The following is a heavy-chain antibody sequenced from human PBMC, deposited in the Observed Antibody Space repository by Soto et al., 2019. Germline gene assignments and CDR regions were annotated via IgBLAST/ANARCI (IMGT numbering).Heavy chain of an antibody. CDR2: IYHSGST. J-gene: IGHJ5*02. V-gene: IGHV4-30-2*01. Sequence: SETLSLTCAVSGGSISSGGYSWSWIRQPPGKGLEWIGYIYHSGSTYYNPSLKSRVTISVDRSKNQFSLKLSSVTAADTAVYYCARDRPYYDILTGYQPSWWFDPWGQGTLVTVSS. D-gene: IGHD3-9*01. CDR1: GGSISSGGYS. CDR3: ARDRPYYDILTGYQPSWWFDP.